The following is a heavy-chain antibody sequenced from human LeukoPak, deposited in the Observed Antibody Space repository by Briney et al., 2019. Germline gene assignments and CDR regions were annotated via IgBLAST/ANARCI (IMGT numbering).Heavy chain of an antibody. CDR1: GSTFTGYY. J-gene: IGHJ4*02. CDR2: INPNSGGT. V-gene: IGHV1-2*02. CDR3: ARERSGANSYGYWEY. Sequence: ASVKVSCKASGSTFTGYYMHWVRQAPGQGLEWMGWINPNSGGTNYAQKFQGRVTMTRDTSISTAYMEVSSLRSDDTAVYYCARERSGANSYGYWEYWGQGTLVTVSS. D-gene: IGHD5-18*01.